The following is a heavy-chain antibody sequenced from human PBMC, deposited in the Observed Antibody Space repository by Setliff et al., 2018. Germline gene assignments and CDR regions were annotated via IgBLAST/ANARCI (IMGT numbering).Heavy chain of an antibody. Sequence: GGSLRLSCAASGFTFSSSAMAWVRQAPGKGLEWVSAISSTITSTYYADSVKGRFTISRDNSKNTLYLQMNSLRAEDTAVYYCARDVAEYGNPPSDWGQGTLVTVSS. CDR2: ISSTITST. CDR1: GFTFSSSA. D-gene: IGHD4-17*01. J-gene: IGHJ4*02. CDR3: ARDVAEYGNPPSD. V-gene: IGHV3-23*01.